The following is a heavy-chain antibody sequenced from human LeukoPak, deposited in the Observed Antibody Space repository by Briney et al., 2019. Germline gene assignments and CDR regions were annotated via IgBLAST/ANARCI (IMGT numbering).Heavy chain of an antibody. CDR2: IYHSGST. J-gene: IGHJ4*02. CDR1: GGSVSNGSYY. CDR3: ARGGGAAGYDNEFDY. Sequence: SETLSLTCTVSGGSVSNGSYYWGWIRQPPGKGLEWIGSIYHSGSTYYNPSLKSRVTISVDTSKNQFSLKLTSVTAADAAVYYCARGGGAAGYDNEFDYWGQGALVTVSS. V-gene: IGHV4-39*07. D-gene: IGHD5-12*01.